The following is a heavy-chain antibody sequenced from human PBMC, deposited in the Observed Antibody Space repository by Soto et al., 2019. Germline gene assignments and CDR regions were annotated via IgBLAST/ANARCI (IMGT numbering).Heavy chain of an antibody. D-gene: IGHD2-21*02. CDR1: GFTVSSNY. CDR2: IYSGGST. Sequence: EVQLVESGGGLIQPGGSLRLSCAASGFTVSSNYMSWVRQAPGKGLEWVSVIYSGGSTYYADSVKGRFTISRDNSKNTLYLQMNSLRAEDTAVYYWARRFGVTHAGPGGGDYWGQGTLVTVSS. V-gene: IGHV3-53*01. J-gene: IGHJ4*02. CDR3: ARRFGVTHAGPGGGDY.